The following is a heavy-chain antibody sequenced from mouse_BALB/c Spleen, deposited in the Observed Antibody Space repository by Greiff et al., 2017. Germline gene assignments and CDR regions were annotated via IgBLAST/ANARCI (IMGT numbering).Heavy chain of an antibody. J-gene: IGHJ2*01. CDR3: ARSYGPFDY. Sequence: DVMLVESGGGLVQPGGSRKLSCAASGFTFSSFGMHWVRQAPEKGLEWVAYISSGSSTIYYADTVKGRFTISRDNPKNTLFLQMTSLRSEDTAMYYCARSYGPFDYWGQGTTLTVSS. CDR1: GFTFSSFG. D-gene: IGHD1-1*02. V-gene: IGHV5-17*02. CDR2: ISSGSSTI.